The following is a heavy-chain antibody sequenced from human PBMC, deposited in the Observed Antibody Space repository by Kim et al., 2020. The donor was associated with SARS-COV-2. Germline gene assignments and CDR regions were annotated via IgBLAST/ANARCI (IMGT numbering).Heavy chain of an antibody. Sequence: YADSVKGRFTISRDNSKNTLYLQMNSLRAEDTAVYYCARDKESDDDAFDIWGQGTMVTVSS. V-gene: IGHV3-30*01. J-gene: IGHJ3*02. CDR3: ARDKESDDDAFDI. D-gene: IGHD2-21*01.